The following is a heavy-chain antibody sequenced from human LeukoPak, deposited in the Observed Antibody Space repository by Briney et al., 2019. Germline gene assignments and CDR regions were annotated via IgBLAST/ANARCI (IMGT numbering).Heavy chain of an antibody. V-gene: IGHV4-39*01. D-gene: IGHD6-13*01. CDR3: AILNGIAALDY. J-gene: IGHJ4*02. Sequence: SETLSLTSTVSGGSIRSRSHYWGWIRQPPGKGLEWIGSIYYSGNTFHNPSLKSRVTISVDTSKNQFSMKLSSVTAADTAVYYCAILNGIAALDYWGQGTLVTVYS. CDR2: IYYSGNT. CDR1: GGSIRSRSHY.